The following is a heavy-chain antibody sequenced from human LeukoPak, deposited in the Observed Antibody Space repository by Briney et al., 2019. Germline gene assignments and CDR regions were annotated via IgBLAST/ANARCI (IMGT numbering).Heavy chain of an antibody. V-gene: IGHV1-2*04. J-gene: IGHJ6*02. CDR3: ARERYYDILTGYYIYYYGMDV. CDR1: GYTFTGYY. D-gene: IGHD3-9*01. Sequence: ASVKVSCKASGYTFTGYYMHWVRQAPGQGLEWMGWINPNSGGTNYAQKFQGWVTMTRDTSISTAYMELSRLRSDDTAVYYFARERYYDILTGYYIYYYGMDVWGQGTTVTVSS. CDR2: INPNSGGT.